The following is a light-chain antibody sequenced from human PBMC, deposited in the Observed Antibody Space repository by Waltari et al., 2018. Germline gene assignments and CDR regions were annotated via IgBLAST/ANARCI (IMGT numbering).Light chain of an antibody. CDR3: SSQSSDNVVL. V-gene: IGLV2-14*03. CDR2: DVS. J-gene: IGLJ3*02. Sequence: QSALTQPASVSGSPGQSITISCTGTSSDVGTSNSVSWYQDHPGQGPKVIIYDVSNRPSWDSARFSGSKSGNTASLTISGLQAEDEADYYCSSQSSDNVVLFGGGTKVTVL. CDR1: SSDVGTSNS.